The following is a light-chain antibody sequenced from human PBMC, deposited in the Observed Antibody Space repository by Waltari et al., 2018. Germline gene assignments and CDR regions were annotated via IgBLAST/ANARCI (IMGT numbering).Light chain of an antibody. J-gene: IGLJ1*01. CDR1: SSDVGGYNY. Sequence: QSALTQPPSASGSPGQSVTISCTGTSSDVGGYNYVSWYQQHPGKAPKLMIYEVSKRPSGVPDRVSGSKSGNTASLTVSGLQAEDEADYYCSSYAGRNNYVFGTGTEVTVL. CDR2: EVS. CDR3: SSYAGRNNYV. V-gene: IGLV2-8*01.